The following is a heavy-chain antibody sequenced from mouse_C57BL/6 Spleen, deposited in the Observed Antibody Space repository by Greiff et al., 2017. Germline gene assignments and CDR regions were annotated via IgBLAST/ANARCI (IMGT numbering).Heavy chain of an antibody. J-gene: IGHJ4*01. Sequence: QVQLQQPGAELVKPGASVKMSCKASGYTFTSYWITWVKQRPGQGLEWIGDIYPGSGSTNYNEKFKSKATLTVDTSSSTAYMQLSSLTSEDSAVYYCARNGYYGLYAMDYWGQGTSVTVSS. CDR2: IYPGSGST. D-gene: IGHD2-3*01. CDR3: ARNGYYGLYAMDY. CDR1: GYTFTSYW. V-gene: IGHV1-55*01.